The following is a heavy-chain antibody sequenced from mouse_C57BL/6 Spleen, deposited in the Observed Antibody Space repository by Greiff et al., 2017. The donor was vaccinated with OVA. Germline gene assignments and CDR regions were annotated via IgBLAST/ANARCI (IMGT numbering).Heavy chain of an antibody. CDR3: ARKRGYDKDYFDY. V-gene: IGHV2-2*01. CDR2: IWSGGST. Sequence: QVQLKESGPGLVQPSQSLSITCTVSGFSLTSYGVHWVRQSPGKGLEWLGVIWSGGSTDYNAAFISRLSISKDNSKSQVFFKMNSLQADDTAIDYCARKRGYDKDYFDYWGQGTTLTVSS. J-gene: IGHJ2*01. D-gene: IGHD2-2*01. CDR1: GFSLTSYG.